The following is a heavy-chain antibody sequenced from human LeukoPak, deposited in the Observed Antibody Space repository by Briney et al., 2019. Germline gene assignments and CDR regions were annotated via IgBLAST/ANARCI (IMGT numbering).Heavy chain of an antibody. CDR3: ARVLYDSSGFYSGAFHY. CDR2: IKQDGSEK. Sequence: GGSLRLSCAASGFTFSVYWMSWVRQAPGKGLEWVANIKQDGSEKYYVDSVKGRFTISRDNAKNSLYLQMNSLRAEDTAVYYCARVLYDSSGFYSGAFHYWGQGTLVTVSS. J-gene: IGHJ4*02. D-gene: IGHD3-22*01. CDR1: GFTFSVYW. V-gene: IGHV3-7*01.